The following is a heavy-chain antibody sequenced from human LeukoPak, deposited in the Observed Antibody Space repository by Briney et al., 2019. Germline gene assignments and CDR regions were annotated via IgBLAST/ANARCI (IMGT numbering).Heavy chain of an antibody. D-gene: IGHD6-19*01. J-gene: IGHJ4*02. V-gene: IGHV3-7*01. CDR3: CGAVACDDFDS. Sequence: GGSLRLSCAASGFTFSNYWMGWVRQAPGKGLEWVANINEDGSAKYYVDSVKGRFTISRDNAKNSLYLRMNSLRAEDTAVYYCCGAVACDDFDSWGQGTLVTVSS. CDR2: INEDGSAK. CDR1: GFTFSNYW.